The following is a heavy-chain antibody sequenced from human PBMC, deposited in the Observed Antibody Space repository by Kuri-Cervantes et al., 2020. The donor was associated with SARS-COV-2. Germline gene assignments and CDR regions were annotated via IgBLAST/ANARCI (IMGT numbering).Heavy chain of an antibody. CDR1: GGSFSGYY. CDR3: ARTASTVTTNPYRYYFDY. Sequence: ESLKISCAVYGGSFSGYYWSWIRQPPGKGLEWIGYIYYSGSTNYNLSLKSRVTISVDTSKNQFSLKLSSVTTADTAVYYCARTASTVTTNPYRYYFDYWGQGTLVTVSS. D-gene: IGHD4-11*01. CDR2: IYYSGST. J-gene: IGHJ4*02. V-gene: IGHV4-59*12.